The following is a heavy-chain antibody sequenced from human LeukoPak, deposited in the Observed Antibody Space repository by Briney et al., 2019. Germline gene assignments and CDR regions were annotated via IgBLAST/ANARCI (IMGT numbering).Heavy chain of an antibody. CDR3: AREHIVVVTARNYYYGMDV. CDR2: SGPNNDNT. V-gene: IGHV1-18*01. Sequence: GASVKVSCKASGYTFTNYGISWVRQAPGQGLEWMAWSGPNNDNTKYVQKFQDRVSVTTDTSTSTAYMELRSLRSDDTAVYYCAREHIVVVTARNYYYGMDVWGQGTTVTVSS. J-gene: IGHJ6*02. D-gene: IGHD2-21*02. CDR1: GYTFTNYG.